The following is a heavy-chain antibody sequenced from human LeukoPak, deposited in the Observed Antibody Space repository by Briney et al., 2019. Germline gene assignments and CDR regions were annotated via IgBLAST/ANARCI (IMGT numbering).Heavy chain of an antibody. CDR2: IYYSGST. CDR3: ARAGLGIATKFDP. V-gene: IGHV4-39*01. J-gene: IGHJ5*02. Sequence: SETLSLTCTVSGGSISSSSYYWGWIRQPPGKGLEWIGSIYYSGSTYYNPSLKSRVTISVDTSKNQFSLKLSSVTAADTAVYYCARAGLGIATKFDPWGQGTLVTVSS. CDR1: GGSISSSSYY. D-gene: IGHD6-13*01.